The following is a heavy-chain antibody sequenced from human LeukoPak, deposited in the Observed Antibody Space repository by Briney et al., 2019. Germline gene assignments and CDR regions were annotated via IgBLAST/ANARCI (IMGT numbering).Heavy chain of an antibody. J-gene: IGHJ6*03. V-gene: IGHV4-59*01. D-gene: IGHD3-16*01. CDR3: ARVNPFGPAHYYYMDV. Sequence: SETLSLTCTVSGGSISSYYWSWIRQPPGKGLEWIGYIYYSGSTNYNPSLKSRVTISVDTSKNQFSLKLSSVTAADTAVYYCARVNPFGPAHYYYMDVWGKGTTVTVSS. CDR1: GGSISSYY. CDR2: IYYSGST.